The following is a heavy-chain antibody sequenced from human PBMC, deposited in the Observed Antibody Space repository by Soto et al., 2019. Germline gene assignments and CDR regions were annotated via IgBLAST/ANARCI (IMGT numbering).Heavy chain of an antibody. CDR1: GYTFTSYG. CDR3: ARGIVQLWLENYFDY. CDR2: ISAYNGNT. V-gene: IGHV1-18*01. D-gene: IGHD5-18*01. J-gene: IGHJ4*02. Sequence: ASVKVSCKASGYTFTSYGISWVRQAPGQGLEWMGWISAYNGNTNYAQKLQGRVTMTTDTSTSTAYMELRSLRSDDTAVYYCARGIVQLWLENYFDYWGQGTLVTVSS.